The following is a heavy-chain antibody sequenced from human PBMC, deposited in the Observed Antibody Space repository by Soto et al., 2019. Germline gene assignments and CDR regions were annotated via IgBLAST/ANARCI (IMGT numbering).Heavy chain of an antibody. J-gene: IGHJ4*02. CDR1: GFTFSNAW. CDR3: TTDSYYYGSGSYYTVY. Sequence: EVQLVESGGSLVKPGGSIRLSCAASGFTFSNAWMNWVRQAPGKGLEWVGRIKSKTDGGTTDYAAPVKGRFTISRDDSKNTLYLQMNSLKTEDTAVYYCTTDSYYYGSGSYYTVYWGQGTLVTVSS. CDR2: IKSKTDGGTT. V-gene: IGHV3-15*07. D-gene: IGHD3-10*01.